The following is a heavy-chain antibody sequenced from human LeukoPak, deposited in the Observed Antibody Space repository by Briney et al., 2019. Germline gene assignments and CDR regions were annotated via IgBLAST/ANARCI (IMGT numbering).Heavy chain of an antibody. CDR1: GGSISSSNW. D-gene: IGHD4-17*01. J-gene: IGHJ6*03. V-gene: IGHV4-4*02. Sequence: SGTLSLTCAVSGGSISSSNWWSWVRLPPGKGLEWIGEIYHSGSTNYNPSLKSRVTISVDKSKNQFSLKLSSVTAADTAVYYCASVNDYGDPLPRYMDVWGKGTAVTVSS. CDR2: IYHSGST. CDR3: ASVNDYGDPLPRYMDV.